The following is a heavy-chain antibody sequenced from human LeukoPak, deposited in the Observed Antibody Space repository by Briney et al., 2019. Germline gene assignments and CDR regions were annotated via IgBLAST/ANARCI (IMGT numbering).Heavy chain of an antibody. CDR3: AKLKRGSYYVYFDY. Sequence: GGSLRLSCAASGFTFSSYAMSWVRQAPGKGLEWVSAISGSGGSTYCADSVKGRFTISRDNSKNTLYLQMNSLSAEDTAVYYCAKLKRGSYYVYFDYWGQGTLVTVSS. J-gene: IGHJ4*02. CDR1: GFTFSSYA. V-gene: IGHV3-23*01. D-gene: IGHD1-26*01. CDR2: ISGSGGST.